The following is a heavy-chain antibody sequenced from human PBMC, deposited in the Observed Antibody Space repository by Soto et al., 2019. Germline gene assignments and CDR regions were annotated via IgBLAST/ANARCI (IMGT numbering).Heavy chain of an antibody. V-gene: IGHV3-33*01. J-gene: IGHJ4*02. D-gene: IGHD3-9*01. CDR3: ARPPLTGYYNGFYFDY. CDR2: IWYDGSNK. CDR1: GFTFSSYG. Sequence: GGSLRLSCAASGFTFSSYGMHWVRQAPGKGLEWVAVIWYDGSNKYYADSVKGRFTISRDNSKNTLYLQMNSLRAEDTAVYYCARPPLTGYYNGFYFDYWGQGTLVTVSS.